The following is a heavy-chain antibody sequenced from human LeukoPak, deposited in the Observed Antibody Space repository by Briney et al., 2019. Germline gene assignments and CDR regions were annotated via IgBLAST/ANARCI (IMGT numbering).Heavy chain of an antibody. Sequence: PGGSLRLSCAASGFTFSSHAMSWVRQAPGKGLEWVSAISGSGGSTYYADSVKGRFTISRDNSKNTLYLQMNSLRAEDTAVYYCAFTNRGFWSGSPPLDYWGQGTLVTVSS. V-gene: IGHV3-23*01. CDR1: GFTFSSHA. CDR2: ISGSGGST. CDR3: AFTNRGFWSGSPPLDY. J-gene: IGHJ4*02. D-gene: IGHD3-3*01.